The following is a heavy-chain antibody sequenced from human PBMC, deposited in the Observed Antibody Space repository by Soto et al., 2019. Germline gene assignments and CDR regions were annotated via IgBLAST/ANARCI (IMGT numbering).Heavy chain of an antibody. V-gene: IGHV4-39*01. D-gene: IGHD4-17*01. CDR3: ARGRDPDGAYFDS. CDR2: MYYSVNT. CDR1: GASISSTDYY. Sequence: TLSLTCTVSGASISSTDYYWGWIRLPPGRGLEWIVSMYYSVNTYYNPSLKSRVTISVDTSKNQFSLMLGSVTAADTAVYYCARGRDPDGAYFDSWGQGTLVTVSS. J-gene: IGHJ4*02.